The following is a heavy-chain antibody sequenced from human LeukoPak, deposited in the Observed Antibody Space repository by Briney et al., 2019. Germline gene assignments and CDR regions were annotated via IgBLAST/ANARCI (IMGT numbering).Heavy chain of an antibody. Sequence: SETLSLTCTVSGGSISSYYWSWIRQPPGKGLEWIGYICYSGSTNYNPSLKSRVTISVDTSKNQFSLKLSSVTAADTAVYYCASSSSLHYYGMDVWGQGTTVTVSS. D-gene: IGHD6-6*01. J-gene: IGHJ6*02. CDR1: GGSISSYY. CDR2: ICYSGST. V-gene: IGHV4-59*01. CDR3: ASSSSLHYYGMDV.